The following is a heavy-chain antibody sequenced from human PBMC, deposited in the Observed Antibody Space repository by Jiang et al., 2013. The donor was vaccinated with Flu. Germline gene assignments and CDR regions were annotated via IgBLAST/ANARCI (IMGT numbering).Heavy chain of an antibody. CDR1: GGSISSYY. CDR3: ARHFRYYYGSGSYFPLDY. D-gene: IGHD3-10*01. J-gene: IGHJ4*02. CDR2: IYYSGST. V-gene: IGHV4-59*08. Sequence: GSGLVKPSETLSLTCTVSGGSISSYYWSWIRQPPGKGLEWIGYIYYSGSTNYNPSLKSRLTMSVDTSKNQFSLKLSSVTAADTAVYYCARHFRYYYGSGSYFPLDYWGQGTLGHRLL.